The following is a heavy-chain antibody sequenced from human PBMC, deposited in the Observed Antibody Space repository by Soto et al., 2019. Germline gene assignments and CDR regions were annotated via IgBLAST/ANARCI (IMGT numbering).Heavy chain of an antibody. CDR1: GASISGFY. Sequence: PSETLSLTCTVSGASISGFYWSWIRKSAGKGLEWIGRIYATGTTDYNPSLKSRVMMSVGTSKKQFSLKLRSVTAADTAVYYCVRDGTKTLREWFDTSGQG. V-gene: IGHV4-4*07. D-gene: IGHD1-1*01. CDR2: IYATGTT. J-gene: IGHJ5*02. CDR3: VRDGTKTLREWFDT.